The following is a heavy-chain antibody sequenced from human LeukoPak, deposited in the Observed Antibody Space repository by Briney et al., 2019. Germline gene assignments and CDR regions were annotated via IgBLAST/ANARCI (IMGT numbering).Heavy chain of an antibody. CDR1: GFTFSSYA. J-gene: IGHJ4*02. V-gene: IGHV3-23*01. D-gene: IGHD3-22*01. CDR2: ISGSGGST. CDR3: SKDLPTLTPYYYDSSGYSLPDY. Sequence: GGSLRLSCAASGFTFSSYARSWVRQAPGKGLEWISAISGSGGSTYYADSWKGRFTIPRDNSKNTLYLQMNSLRAEDTAVYYCSKDLPTLTPYYYDSSGYSLPDYWGQGTLVTVSS.